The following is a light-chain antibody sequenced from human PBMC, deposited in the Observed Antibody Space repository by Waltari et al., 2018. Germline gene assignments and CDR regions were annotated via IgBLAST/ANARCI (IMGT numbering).Light chain of an antibody. CDR2: GAS. CDR3: QQYGSSPPIT. J-gene: IGKJ3*01. CDR1: QSVSSSY. V-gene: IGKV3-20*01. Sequence: EVVLTQSPGTLSLSPGERATLSCRASQSVSSSYLAWYQQKPGRAPRLLLYGASSRATGSPDRFSGSGSGTDFTLTISRLEPEDFAVYYCQQYGSSPPITFGPGTKVDIK.